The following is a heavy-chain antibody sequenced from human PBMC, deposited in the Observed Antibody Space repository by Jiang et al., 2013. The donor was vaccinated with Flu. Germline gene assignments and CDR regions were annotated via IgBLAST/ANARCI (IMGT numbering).Heavy chain of an antibody. J-gene: IGHJ6*02. D-gene: IGHD1-1*01. CDR3: ARGGETGTKIFHYYYGMDV. V-gene: IGHV4-31*03. Sequence: SGSGLVKPSQTLSLTCTVSGGSISSGGYYWSWIRQHPGKGLEWIGYIYYSGSTYYNPSLKSRVTISVDTSKNQFSLKLSSVTAADTAVYYCARGGETGTKIFHYYYGMDVWGQGTTVTVSS. CDR1: GGSISSGGYY. CDR2: IYYSGST.